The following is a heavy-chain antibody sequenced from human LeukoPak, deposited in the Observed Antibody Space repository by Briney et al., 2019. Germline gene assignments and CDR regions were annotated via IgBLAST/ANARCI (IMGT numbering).Heavy chain of an antibody. J-gene: IGHJ6*03. D-gene: IGHD3-3*01. Sequence: ASVKLSCKASGYTFTSYDINWVRQATGPGLEWMGWMNPNSGNTGYAQKFQGRVTMTRNTSISTAYMELSSLRSEDTAVYYCARAPTINFWSGYWGGLYYYYYMDVWGKGTTVTVSS. CDR3: ARAPTINFWSGYWGGLYYYYYMDV. V-gene: IGHV1-8*01. CDR2: MNPNSGNT. CDR1: GYTFTSYD.